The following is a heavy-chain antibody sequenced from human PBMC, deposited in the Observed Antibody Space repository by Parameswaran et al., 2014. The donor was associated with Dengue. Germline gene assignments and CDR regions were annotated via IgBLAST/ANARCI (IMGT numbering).Heavy chain of an antibody. V-gene: IGHV3-20*01. CDR3: ARVQMTTVTYNAFDI. D-gene: IGHD4-11*01. Sequence: WIRQPPGKGLEWVSGINWNGGSTGYADSVKGRFTISRDNAKNSLYLQMNSLRAEDTALYHCARVQMTTVTYNAFDIWGQGTMVTVSS. J-gene: IGHJ3*02. CDR2: INWNGGST.